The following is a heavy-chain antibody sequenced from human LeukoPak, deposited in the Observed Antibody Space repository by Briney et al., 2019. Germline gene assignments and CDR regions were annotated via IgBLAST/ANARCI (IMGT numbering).Heavy chain of an antibody. Sequence: GATVKISYKASGYTFTDYYMHWVQQAPGKGLEWMGRVDPEDGETIYAEKFQGRVTITADTSTDTAYMELSSLRSEDTAVYYCATGQLGFGVVTAYYYYMDVWGKGTTVTVSS. D-gene: IGHD3-3*01. V-gene: IGHV1-69-2*01. J-gene: IGHJ6*03. CDR3: ATGQLGFGVVTAYYYYMDV. CDR2: VDPEDGET. CDR1: GYTFTDYY.